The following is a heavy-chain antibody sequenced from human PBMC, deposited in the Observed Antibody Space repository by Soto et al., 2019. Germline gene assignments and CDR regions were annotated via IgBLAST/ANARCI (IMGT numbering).Heavy chain of an antibody. V-gene: IGHV4-31*03. J-gene: IGHJ4*02. CDR2: IYHSGTT. CDR3: VKDSSSSRFFL. CDR1: GGSMTSDGRLY. Sequence: SETLSLTCTVSGGSMTSDGRLYWSWIRQLPGMGLEWIGYIYHSGTTSYNPSLKSRVTIFSDTSKNQFSMILTSVTAAETAVYYCVKDSSSSRFFLWGQGALVTVSS. D-gene: IGHD6-6*01.